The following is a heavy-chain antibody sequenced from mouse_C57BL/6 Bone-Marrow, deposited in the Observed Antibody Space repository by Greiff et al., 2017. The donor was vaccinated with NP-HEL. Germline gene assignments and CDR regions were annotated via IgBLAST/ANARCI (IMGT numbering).Heavy chain of an antibody. CDR3: ARGGRHFDY. V-gene: IGHV5-17*01. J-gene: IGHJ2*01. Sequence: EVKLVESGGGLVKPGGSLKLSCAASGFTFSDYGMHWVRQAPEQGLEWVAYISSGSSTIYYADTVKGRFTISRDNAKNTLFLQMTSLRSEDTAMYYCARGGRHFDYWGQGTTLTVAS. CDR1: GFTFSDYG. CDR2: ISSGSSTI.